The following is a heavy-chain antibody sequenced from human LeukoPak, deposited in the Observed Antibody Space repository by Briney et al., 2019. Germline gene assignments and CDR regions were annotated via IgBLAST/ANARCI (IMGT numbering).Heavy chain of an antibody. CDR2: ISGSGGNT. CDR1: GFTFNSYA. CDR3: AKDRGHDTGWDTEG. J-gene: IGHJ4*03. Sequence: PGGSLRLSCAASGFTFNSYAMNWVRQAPGKGLEWVSGISGSGGNTYYADSVKGRFTISRDNSKNTLYLQMNSLRADDTAVYYCAKDRGHDTGWDTEGWGQRTLV. V-gene: IGHV3-23*01. D-gene: IGHD6-19*01.